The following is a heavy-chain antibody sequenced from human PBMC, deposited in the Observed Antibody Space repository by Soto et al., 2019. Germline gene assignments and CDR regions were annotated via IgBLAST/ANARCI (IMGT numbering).Heavy chain of an antibody. V-gene: IGHV3-30*03. CDR1: GFTYSTYT. J-gene: IGHJ4*02. CDR3: ARDYYDSFFDY. CDR2: ISYDGSNK. D-gene: IGHD3-22*01. Sequence: SGGSLRLSCAASGFTYSTYTMHWVRQAPGKGLEWVAVISYDGSNKYYADSVKGRFTISRDNAKNSLYLQMNSLRAEDTAVYYCARDYYDSFFDYWGQGTLVTVSS.